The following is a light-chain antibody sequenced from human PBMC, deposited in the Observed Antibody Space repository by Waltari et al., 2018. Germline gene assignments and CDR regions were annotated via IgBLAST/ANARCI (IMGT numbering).Light chain of an antibody. Sequence: QSALTQPASVSGSPGQSITIPCTGTSSDVGSYNLFPWYQQHPAKAPKLMIYEVSKRPSGVSNRFSGSKSGNTASLTISGLQAEDEADYYCCSYAGSSTPFVFGTGTKVTVL. V-gene: IGLV2-23*02. CDR2: EVS. CDR1: SSDVGSYNL. J-gene: IGLJ1*01. CDR3: CSYAGSSTPFV.